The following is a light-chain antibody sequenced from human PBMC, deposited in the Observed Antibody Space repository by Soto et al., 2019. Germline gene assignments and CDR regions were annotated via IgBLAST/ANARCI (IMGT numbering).Light chain of an antibody. CDR3: VTWDSNTHV. CDR2: LEGSGSY. V-gene: IGLV4-60*02. Sequence: QSVLTQSSSASASLGSSVKLTCTLSSGHSSYIIAWHQQQPGKAPRYLMKLEGSGSYNKGSGVPDRFSGSSSGADRDLTLSNVQFEDEAEYYCVTWDSNTHVFGGGTKLTVL. CDR1: SGHSSYI. J-gene: IGLJ3*02.